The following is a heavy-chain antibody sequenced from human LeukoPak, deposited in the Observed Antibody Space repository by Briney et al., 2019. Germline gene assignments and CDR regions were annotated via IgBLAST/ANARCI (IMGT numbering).Heavy chain of an antibody. CDR1: GFTFDDYS. CDR3: AKDRGGVDY. Sequence: GGSLRLSCAASGFTFDDYSMHWVRQGPGKGLEWVSVISWDGGSTSYADSVKGRFTISRDKSKNSLYLQMNSLRSEDSALYYCAKDRGGVDYWGQGTLVTVSS. V-gene: IGHV3-43*01. D-gene: IGHD3-16*01. J-gene: IGHJ4*02. CDR2: ISWDGGST.